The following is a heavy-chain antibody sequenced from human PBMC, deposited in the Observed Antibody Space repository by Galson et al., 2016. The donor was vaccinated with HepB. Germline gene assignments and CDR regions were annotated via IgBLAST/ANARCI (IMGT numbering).Heavy chain of an antibody. Sequence: TLSLTCAVSGGSISSGDYSWTWIRQPPGKGLEWIGYIYHSGNTYYNPFLKSRVTISVDRSKNQFSLNLNSVTAADTAVYYCARADTVTTLTDTFDIWGQGTMVTVSS. D-gene: IGHD4-17*01. CDR3: ARADTVTTLTDTFDI. CDR1: GGSISSGDYS. CDR2: IYHSGNT. J-gene: IGHJ3*02. V-gene: IGHV4-30-2*01.